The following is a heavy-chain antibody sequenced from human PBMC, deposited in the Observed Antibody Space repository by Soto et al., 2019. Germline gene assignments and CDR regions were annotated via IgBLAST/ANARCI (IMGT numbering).Heavy chain of an antibody. D-gene: IGHD3-10*01. CDR2: INTGNGDI. CDR1: GYTFTYYA. CDR3: AREGVNGSGNNWGYYYYYMDV. J-gene: IGHJ6*03. Sequence: ASVKVSCKASGYTFTYYAIHWVRQAPGQSLEWMGWINTGNGDIKYSQNFQGRVTITRDTAASTVYMDLSSLRSEDTAVYYCAREGVNGSGNNWGYYYYYMDVWGKGTTVTVSS. V-gene: IGHV1-3*04.